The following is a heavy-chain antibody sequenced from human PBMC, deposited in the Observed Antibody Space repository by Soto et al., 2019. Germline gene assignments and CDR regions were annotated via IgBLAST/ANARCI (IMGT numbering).Heavy chain of an antibody. V-gene: IGHV4-31*03. CDR3: ARAVIAGTVTMMRYFDY. CDR1: GGSISSGGYY. CDR2: IYYSGST. Sequence: SETLSLTCTVSGGSISSGGYYWSWIRQHPGKGLEWIGYIYYSGSTYYNPSLKSRVTISVDTSKNQFSLKLSSVTAADTAVYYCARAVIAGTVTMMRYFDYWGQGTLVTVSS. J-gene: IGHJ4*02. D-gene: IGHD4-17*01.